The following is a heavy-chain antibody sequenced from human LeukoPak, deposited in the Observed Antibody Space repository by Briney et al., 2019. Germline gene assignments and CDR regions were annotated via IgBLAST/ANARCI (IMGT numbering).Heavy chain of an antibody. D-gene: IGHD1-26*01. CDR1: GYTFTSYD. CDR2: MNPNTGNT. J-gene: IGHJ6*03. Sequence: GASVKVSCKASGYTFTSYDINWVRQVSGQGLEGMGWMNPNTGNTGYAQKFQGRVTITRNTSISTVYMELSSLRSGDTAVYYCARGVGATISYYHYYIDVWGKGTTVTVSS. V-gene: IGHV1-8*03. CDR3: ARGVGATISYYHYYIDV.